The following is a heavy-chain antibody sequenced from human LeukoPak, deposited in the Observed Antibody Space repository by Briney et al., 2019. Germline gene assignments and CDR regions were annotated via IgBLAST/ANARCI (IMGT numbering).Heavy chain of an antibody. CDR2: ITSSSTYI. Sequence: PGGSLRLSCAASGFTFSSYSMNWVRQAPGKGLEWVSSITSSSTYIYYADSVKGRFTISRDNAKNSLYVQMDSLRAEDTAVYYCARRAMTERGHSYGLDYWGQGTLVTVSS. CDR1: GFTFSSYS. V-gene: IGHV3-21*01. CDR3: ARRAMTERGHSYGLDY. J-gene: IGHJ4*02. D-gene: IGHD5-18*01.